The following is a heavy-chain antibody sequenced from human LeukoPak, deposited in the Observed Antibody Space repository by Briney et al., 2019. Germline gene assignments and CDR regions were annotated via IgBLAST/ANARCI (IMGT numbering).Heavy chain of an antibody. J-gene: IGHJ4*02. V-gene: IGHV4-39*07. CDR3: ARDATLQPFDY. CDR2: IYYSGST. Sequence: SETLSLTCTVSGGSISSSSYYWGWIRQPPGKGLEWIGSIYYSGSTYYNPSLKSRVTISVDTSKNQFSLKLSSVTAADTAVYYCARDATLQPFDYWGQGTLVTVSS. CDR1: GGSISSSSYY. D-gene: IGHD1-1*01.